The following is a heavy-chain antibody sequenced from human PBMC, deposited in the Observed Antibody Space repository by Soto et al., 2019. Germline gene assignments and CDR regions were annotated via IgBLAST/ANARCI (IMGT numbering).Heavy chain of an antibody. V-gene: IGHV3-11*05. CDR3: ARALGSMVRGAFDY. Sequence: SSSSYTNYADSVKGRFTISRDNAKNSLYLQMNSLRAEDTAVYYCARALGSMVRGAFDYWGQGTLVTVSS. J-gene: IGHJ4*02. D-gene: IGHD3-10*01. CDR2: SSSSYT.